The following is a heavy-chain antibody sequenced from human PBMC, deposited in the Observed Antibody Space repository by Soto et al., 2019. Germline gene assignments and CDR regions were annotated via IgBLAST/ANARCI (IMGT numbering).Heavy chain of an antibody. CDR3: ARRLDYGDYVDEYYDMDV. Sequence: SETLSLTCTVSGGSISSSSYYWGWIRQPPGKGLEWIGSIYYSGSTYYNPSLKSRVTISVDTSKNQFSLKLSSVTAADTAVYYCARRLDYGDYVDEYYDMDVWGKGTTVTAP. J-gene: IGHJ6*03. V-gene: IGHV4-39*01. CDR2: IYYSGST. D-gene: IGHD4-17*01. CDR1: GGSISSSSYY.